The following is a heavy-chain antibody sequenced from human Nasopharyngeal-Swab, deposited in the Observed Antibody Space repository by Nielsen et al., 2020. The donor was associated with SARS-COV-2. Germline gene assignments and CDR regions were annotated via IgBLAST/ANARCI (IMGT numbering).Heavy chain of an antibody. CDR3: ARLKITSATYYYDSSGAAPDY. V-gene: IGHV4-39*01. J-gene: IGHJ4*02. D-gene: IGHD3-22*01. Sequence: WIRQPPGKGLEWIAYNYYSGSTYYNPSLKSRVTISVDTSKNQFSLKLSSVTAADTAVYYCARLKITSATYYYDSSGAAPDYWGQGTLVTVSS. CDR2: NYYSGST.